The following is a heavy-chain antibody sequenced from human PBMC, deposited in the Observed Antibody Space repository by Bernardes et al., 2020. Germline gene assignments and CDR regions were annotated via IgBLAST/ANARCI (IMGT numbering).Heavy chain of an antibody. CDR2: VYYSGGT. V-gene: IGHV4-39*01. Sequence: SETLSLTCTVSGGSISNDGFNWGWIRQPPGKVLEWIGNVYYSGGTQHNPSLKSRVTISVDTSKNQFSLRLSSVSAADTALYYCARRYSREAVVGWRGAFDFWGQGTMVTVSS. CDR1: GGSISNDGFN. D-gene: IGHD3-10*01. J-gene: IGHJ3*01. CDR3: ARRYSREAVVGWRGAFDF.